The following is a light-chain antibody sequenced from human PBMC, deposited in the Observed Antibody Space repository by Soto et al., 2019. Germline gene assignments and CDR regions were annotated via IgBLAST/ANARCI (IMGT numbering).Light chain of an antibody. CDR1: QSVSSN. CDR3: QQYSTWPPWT. J-gene: IGKJ1*01. V-gene: IGKV3-15*01. Sequence: TLMRHVRKNLSACPGQRPNVYCRASQSVSSNLAWYQQKPGQAPRLLIYGASTRATGIPASFSGSGSATEFSLTVMSLRYEDFAVYYCQQYSTWPPWTFGQGTQVDIK. CDR2: GAS.